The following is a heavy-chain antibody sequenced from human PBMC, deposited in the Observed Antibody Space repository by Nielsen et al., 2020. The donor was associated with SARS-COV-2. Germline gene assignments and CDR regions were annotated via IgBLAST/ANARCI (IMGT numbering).Heavy chain of an antibody. CDR1: GFTFDDYA. J-gene: IGHJ6*02. CDR2: ISWNSGSI. Sequence: GGSLRLSCAASGFTFDDYAMHWVRQAPGKGLEWVQGISWNSGSIGYADSVKGRFTISRDNAKNSLYLQMNSLRAEDTALYYCARDRLEWLLSYYYYGMDVWGQGTTVTVSS. V-gene: IGHV3-9*01. CDR3: ARDRLEWLLSYYYYGMDV. D-gene: IGHD3-3*01.